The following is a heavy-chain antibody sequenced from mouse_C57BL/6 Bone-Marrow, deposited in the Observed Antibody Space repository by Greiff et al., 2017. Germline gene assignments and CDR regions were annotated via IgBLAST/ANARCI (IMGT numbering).Heavy chain of an antibody. Sequence: QVQLQQPGAELVMPGASVKLSCKASGYTFTSYWMHWVKQRPGQGLEWIGEIDPSDSYTNYNQKFKGKATLTVDKSSSTAYMQRSSLTSEDSAVYYCARESSWDYFDYWGQGTTLTVSA. CDR1: GYTFTSYW. V-gene: IGHV1-69*01. CDR2: IDPSDSYT. CDR3: ARESSWDYFDY. J-gene: IGHJ2*01. D-gene: IGHD4-1*01.